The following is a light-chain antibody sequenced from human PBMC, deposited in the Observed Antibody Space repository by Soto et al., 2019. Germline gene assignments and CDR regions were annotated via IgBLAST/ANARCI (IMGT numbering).Light chain of an antibody. CDR3: MQALQTPS. CDR2: LGS. J-gene: IGKJ2*01. Sequence: DIVLTQSPLSLPVTPGEPASISCRSSQSLLHSNGYNYLDWYLQKPGQSPQLLIYLGSNRASGVPDRFSGSGSGTDFTLEISTVEAEDVGVYYYMQALQTPSFGQGTKLEIK. V-gene: IGKV2-28*01. CDR1: QSLLHSNGYNY.